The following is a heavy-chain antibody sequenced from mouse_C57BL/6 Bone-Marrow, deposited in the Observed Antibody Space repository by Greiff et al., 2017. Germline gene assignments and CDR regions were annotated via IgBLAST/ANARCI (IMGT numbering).Heavy chain of an antibody. CDR3: ARGCYAMDY. V-gene: IGHV5-15*01. CDR2: ISNLAYSI. CDR1: GFTFSDYG. Sequence: DVMLVESGGGLVQPGGSLKLSCAASGFTFSDYGMAWVRQAPRKGPEWVAFISNLAYSIYYADTVTGRFTISRGNAKNTLYLEMSSLRSEDTAMYYGARGCYAMDYWGQGTSVTVSS. J-gene: IGHJ4*01.